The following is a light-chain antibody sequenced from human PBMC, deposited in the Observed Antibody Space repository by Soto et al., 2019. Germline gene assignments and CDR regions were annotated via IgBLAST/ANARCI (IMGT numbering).Light chain of an antibody. Sequence: EIVLTQSPATLSLSPGERATLSCRASQSVSRYLAWYQQKPGQAPRLLIYDASNWATGIPARFSGSGSGTDFTLTISSLEPVDFAVYYCQQRSNWPWTFGQGTKVEIK. CDR2: DAS. V-gene: IGKV3-11*01. CDR3: QQRSNWPWT. CDR1: QSVSRY. J-gene: IGKJ1*01.